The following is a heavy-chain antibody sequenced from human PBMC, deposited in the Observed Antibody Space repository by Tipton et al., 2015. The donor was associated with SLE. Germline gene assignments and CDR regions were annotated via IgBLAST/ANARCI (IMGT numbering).Heavy chain of an antibody. J-gene: IGHJ6*02. CDR2: IYYSGST. CDR1: GGSISSHY. CDR3: ARGSAQLGGDGMDV. Sequence: TLSLTCTVSGGSISSHYWSWIRQPPGKGLEWIGYIYYSGSTNYNPSLKSRVTISVDTSKNQFSLKLSSVTAADTAVYCCARGSAQLGGDGMDVWGQGTTVTVSS. D-gene: IGHD6-6*01. V-gene: IGHV4-59*11.